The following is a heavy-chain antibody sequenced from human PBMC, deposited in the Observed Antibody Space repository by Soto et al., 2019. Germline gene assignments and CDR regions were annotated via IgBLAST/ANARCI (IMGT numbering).Heavy chain of an antibody. V-gene: IGHV1-69*13. J-gene: IGHJ4*02. CDR3: ARSGRTPIYYFDY. CDR2: IIPIFGTA. Sequence: ASVKVSCKASGGTFSSYAISWVRQAPGQGLGWMGGIIPIFGTANYAQKFQGRVTITADESTSTAYMELSSLRSEDTAVYYCARSGRTPIYYFDYWGQGTLVTVSS. D-gene: IGHD2-8*02. CDR1: GGTFSSYA.